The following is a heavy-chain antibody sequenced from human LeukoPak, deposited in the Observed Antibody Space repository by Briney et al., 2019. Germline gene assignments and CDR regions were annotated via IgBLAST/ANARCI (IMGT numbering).Heavy chain of an antibody. CDR3: AKDQSTGSVNYYYYGMDV. V-gene: IGHV3-9*01. D-gene: IGHD3-10*01. CDR2: ISWNSGSI. Sequence: PGGSLRLSCAASGFTFSSYAMSWVRQAPGKGLEWVSGISWNSGSIGYADSVKGRFTISRDNAKNSLYLQMNSLRAEDTALYYCAKDQSTGSVNYYYYGMDVWGQGTTVTVSS. J-gene: IGHJ6*02. CDR1: GFTFSSYA.